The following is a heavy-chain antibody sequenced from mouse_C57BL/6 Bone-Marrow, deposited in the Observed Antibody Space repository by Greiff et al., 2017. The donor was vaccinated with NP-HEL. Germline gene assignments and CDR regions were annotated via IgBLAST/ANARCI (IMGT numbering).Heavy chain of an antibody. J-gene: IGHJ2*01. Sequence: QVQLKESGAELVKPGASVKLSCKASGYTFTSYLMHWVKQRPGRGLEWIGRIDPNNGGTKYNEKFKSKATLTVDKPSSTAYMQLNSLTSEDSAVYYCARYYYGGSSFDYWGQGTTLTVSS. V-gene: IGHV1-72*01. CDR1: GYTFTSYL. CDR2: IDPNNGGT. D-gene: IGHD1-1*01. CDR3: ARYYYGGSSFDY.